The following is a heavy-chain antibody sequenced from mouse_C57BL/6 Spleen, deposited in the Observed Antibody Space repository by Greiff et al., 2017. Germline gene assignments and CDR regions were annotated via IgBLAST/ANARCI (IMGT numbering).Heavy chain of an antibody. CDR3: ARHTGTGFDY. V-gene: IGHV5-6*01. J-gene: IGHJ2*01. CDR2: ISSGGSYT. D-gene: IGHD4-1*01. Sequence: EVKLQESGGDLVKPGGSLKLSCAASGFTFSSYGMSWVRQTPDKRLEWVATISSGGSYTYYPDSVKGRFTISRDNAKNTLYLQMSSLKSEDTAMYYCARHTGTGFDYWGQGTTLTVSS. CDR1: GFTFSSYG.